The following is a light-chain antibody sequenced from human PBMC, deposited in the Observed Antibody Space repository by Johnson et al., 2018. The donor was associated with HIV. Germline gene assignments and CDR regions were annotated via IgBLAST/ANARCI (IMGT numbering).Light chain of an antibody. CDR1: SSNIGNNY. CDR2: EKN. CDR3: GAWDSSLSAGV. V-gene: IGLV1-51*02. Sequence: QSVLTQPPSVSAAPGQKVTISCSGSSSNIGNNYVSWYQQLPGTAPKLLIYEKNKRPSGIPDRFSASKSGTSATLVITGLQTGDEADYYCGAWDSSLSAGVFGT. J-gene: IGLJ1*01.